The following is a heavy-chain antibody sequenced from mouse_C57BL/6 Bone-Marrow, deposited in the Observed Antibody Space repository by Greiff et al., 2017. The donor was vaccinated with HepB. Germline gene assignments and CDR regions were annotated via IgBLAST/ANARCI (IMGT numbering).Heavy chain of an antibody. V-gene: IGHV5-9*01. J-gene: IGHJ2*01. D-gene: IGHD1-1*01. CDR1: GFTFSSYT. CDR3: ARLITTVVARYYFDY. CDR2: ISGGGGNT. Sequence: EVKLMESGGGLVKPGGSLKLSCAASGFTFSSYTMSWVRQTPEKRLEWVATISGGGGNTYYPDSVKGRFTISRDNAKNTLYLQMSSLRSEGTALYYCARLITTVVARYYFDYWGQGTTLTVSS.